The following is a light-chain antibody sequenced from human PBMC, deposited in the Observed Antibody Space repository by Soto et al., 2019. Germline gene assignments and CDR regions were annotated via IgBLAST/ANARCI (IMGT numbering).Light chain of an antibody. J-gene: IGKJ4*01. CDR2: GAF. V-gene: IGKV1-39*01. CDR3: QQTFQTPLT. Sequence: DIQMTQSPSALSASVGDSVTITCRASQTISGYLSWFQQKPGQAPKLLIHGAFRLRSGVPSRFRGSGSGTDFTLTISSLQPEDFATYYCQQTFQTPLTFGGGTKMEIK. CDR1: QTISGY.